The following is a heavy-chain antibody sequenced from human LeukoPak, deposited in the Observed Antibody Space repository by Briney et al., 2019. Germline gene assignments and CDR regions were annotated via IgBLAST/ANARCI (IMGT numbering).Heavy chain of an antibody. V-gene: IGHV1-8*03. Sequence: GASVKVSCRASGYTFTNYDIHWVRQATGQGLEWMGWMNPFSGNTGYAQNFQGRITITRNTSISTAYMELSSLGSEDTAVYYCARTQHLVLRSPLDPWGQGTLVTVSS. CDR2: MNPFSGNT. J-gene: IGHJ5*02. CDR1: GYTFTNYD. CDR3: ARTQHLVLRSPLDP. D-gene: IGHD6-13*01.